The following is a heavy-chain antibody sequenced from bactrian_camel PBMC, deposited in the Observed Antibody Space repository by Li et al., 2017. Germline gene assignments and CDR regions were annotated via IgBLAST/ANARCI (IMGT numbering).Heavy chain of an antibody. J-gene: IGHJ6*01. CDR1: RFDYSNNC. CDR3: AADVSPSCGSWAIPEFDF. V-gene: IGHV3S54*01. CDR2: FYGGGSGT. D-gene: IGHD6*01. Sequence: HVQLVESGGGSVQAGGSLRLSCASSRFDYSNNCMGWFRQAPGKEREVVATFYGGGSGTYYPDSVKGRFTVSKGGENNLYLRMINLKPEDTAMYFCAADVSPSCGSWAIPEFDFWGQGTQVTVS.